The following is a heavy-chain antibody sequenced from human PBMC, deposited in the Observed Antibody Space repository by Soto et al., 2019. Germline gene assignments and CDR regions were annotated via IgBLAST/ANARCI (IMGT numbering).Heavy chain of an antibody. CDR3: VRDTYYYHSSGPAPFEY. V-gene: IGHV1-18*01. D-gene: IGHD3-22*01. CDR2: ISGYNGNT. CDR1: GYSFTTYG. J-gene: IGHJ4*02. Sequence: QIQLVQSGTEVKRSGASVKVSCKTSGYSFTTYGLSWVRQAPGRGLEWVGWISGYNGNTNYAQKFQGTVILTTDTPTTTGYMEIKSLSSDDTAVYYCVRDTYYYHSSGPAPFEYWGQGTQFTVSS.